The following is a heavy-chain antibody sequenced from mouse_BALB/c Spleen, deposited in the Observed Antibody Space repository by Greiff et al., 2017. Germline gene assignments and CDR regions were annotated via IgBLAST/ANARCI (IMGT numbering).Heavy chain of an antibody. CDR2: IDPANGNT. J-gene: IGHJ4*01. D-gene: IGHD2-1*01. Sequence: VQLQQSGAELVKPGASVKLSCTASGFNIKDTYMHWVKQRPEQGLEWIGRIDPANGNTKYDPKFQGKATITADTSSNTAYLQLSSLTSEDTAVYYCAFLYYGINDAMDYWGQGTPVTVSS. V-gene: IGHV14-3*02. CDR3: AFLYYGINDAMDY. CDR1: GFNIKDTY.